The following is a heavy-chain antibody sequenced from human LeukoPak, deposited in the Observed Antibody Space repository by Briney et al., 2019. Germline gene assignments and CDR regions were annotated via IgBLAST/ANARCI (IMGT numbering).Heavy chain of an antibody. CDR3: AREPGWGAFDH. J-gene: IGHJ4*02. D-gene: IGHD3-16*01. CDR2: INHNGSVK. CDR1: GFTFSSSW. Sequence: PGGPLRLSCAVSGFTFSSSWMHCVRQAPGKGLEPVANINHNGSVKHSVHSLKGRFIISRDNAKNLLDLQMISLRTGDTAVYYCAREPGWGAFDHWGQGISVTVSS. V-gene: IGHV3-7*01.